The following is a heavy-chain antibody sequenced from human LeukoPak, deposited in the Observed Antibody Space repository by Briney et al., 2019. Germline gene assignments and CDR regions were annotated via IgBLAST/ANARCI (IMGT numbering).Heavy chain of an antibody. V-gene: IGHV4-61*01. CDR3: ARARDYGGYYFDY. Sequence: SETLSLTCTVPGGSISSGNYYWSWIRQPPGKGLEWIGYIYYSGSTNYNPSLKSRVTISVDTSKNQFSLKLSSVTAADTAVYYCARARDYGGYYFDYWGQGILVTVSS. CDR1: GGSISSGNYY. D-gene: IGHD4-23*01. J-gene: IGHJ4*02. CDR2: IYYSGST.